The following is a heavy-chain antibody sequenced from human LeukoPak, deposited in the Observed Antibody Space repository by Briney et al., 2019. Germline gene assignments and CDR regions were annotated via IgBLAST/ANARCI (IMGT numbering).Heavy chain of an antibody. CDR3: ARHYYDSTGYYPCWIY. CDR2: ISGSGGST. CDR1: GFTFSSEA. J-gene: IGHJ4*02. Sequence: GGSLRLSCAASGFTFSSEAMSWVRQAQRKGLEWVSAISGSGGSTYYADSVKGRFTISRDNSKNTVNLQMNSLRAEDTAVYYCARHYYDSTGYYPCWIYWGQGTLVSVSS. V-gene: IGHV3-23*01. D-gene: IGHD3-22*01.